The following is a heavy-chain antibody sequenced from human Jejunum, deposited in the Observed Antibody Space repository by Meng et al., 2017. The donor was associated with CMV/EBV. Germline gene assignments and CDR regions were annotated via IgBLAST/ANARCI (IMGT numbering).Heavy chain of an antibody. CDR2: MLFSGIA. J-gene: IGHJ4*02. CDR3: ARDLTNNWFYY. D-gene: IGHD1-1*01. V-gene: IGHV4-39*07. CDR1: GDPISSGSNY. Sequence: QVRLQESGPGLLKPAGTLSLPCTASGDPISSGSNYWAWIRQSPGKGLEWIGSMLFSGIADYNPSLKSRVTISLDATQRQFSLRLTSVTAADTAVYFCARDLTNNWFYYWGQGTLVTVSS.